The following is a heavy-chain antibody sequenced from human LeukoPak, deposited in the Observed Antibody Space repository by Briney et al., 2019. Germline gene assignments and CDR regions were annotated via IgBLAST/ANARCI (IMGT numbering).Heavy chain of an antibody. D-gene: IGHD1-26*01. CDR2: IKQDGSER. CDR3: ARDKIVGATYFDY. Sequence: GGSLRLSCAASGFTFSSYWMSWVRQAPGKGLEWVANIKQDGSERYYVDSVKGRFTISRDNAKNPLNLQMNSLRAEDTAIYYCARDKIVGATYFDYWGQGTLVTVSS. J-gene: IGHJ4*02. CDR1: GFTFSSYW. V-gene: IGHV3-7*01.